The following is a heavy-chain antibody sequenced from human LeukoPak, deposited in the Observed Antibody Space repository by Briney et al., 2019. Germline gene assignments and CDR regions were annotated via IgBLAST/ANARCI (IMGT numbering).Heavy chain of an antibody. CDR1: GYTFTGYY. J-gene: IGHJ4*02. CDR3: ARDMRRDGYTVQGY. CDR2: INPNSGGT. Sequence: ASVKVSCKASGYTFTGYYMHWVRQAPGQGLEWMGRINPNSGGTNYAQKFQGRVTMTRDTSISTAYMELSRLRSDDTAVYYCARDMRRDGYTVQGYWGREPWSPSPQ. V-gene: IGHV1-2*06. D-gene: IGHD5-24*01.